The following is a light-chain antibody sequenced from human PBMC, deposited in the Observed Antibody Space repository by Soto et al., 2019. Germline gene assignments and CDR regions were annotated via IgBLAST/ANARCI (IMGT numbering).Light chain of an antibody. CDR1: SSDIGGYNY. CDR2: DVS. CDR3: SSYTPSTIL. V-gene: IGLV2-14*03. J-gene: IGLJ2*01. Sequence: QSVLTQPASVSGSPGQSITTSCTGTSSDIGGYNYVSWYQHHPGRAPKLMIYDVSNRPSGVSSRFSGSRSGNTASLTISGLQADDEADYYCSSYTPSTILFGGGTKVTVL.